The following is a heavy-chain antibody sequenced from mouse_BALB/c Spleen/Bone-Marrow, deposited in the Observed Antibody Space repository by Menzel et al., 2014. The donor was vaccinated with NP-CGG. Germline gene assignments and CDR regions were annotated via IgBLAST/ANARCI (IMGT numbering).Heavy chain of an antibody. J-gene: IGHJ2*01. CDR1: GYTFTDYA. CDR3: ARRPYGSSYDFNY. Sequence: VQRAESGPELVRPGDSVKISCKGSGYTFTDYAMHWVKQSHAKSLEWIGVISTYSGNTNYNQKFKGKAKMTVDKSSSTAYMELARLTSEDSAIYYCARRPYGSSYDFNYWGQGTTLTVTS. D-gene: IGHD1-1*01. CDR2: ISTYSGNT. V-gene: IGHV1-67*01.